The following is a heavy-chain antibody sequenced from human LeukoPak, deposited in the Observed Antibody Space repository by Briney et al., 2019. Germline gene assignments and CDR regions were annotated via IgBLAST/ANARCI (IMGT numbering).Heavy chain of an antibody. D-gene: IGHD6-19*01. CDR1: GFIFSNYA. CDR3: TKDSDWAIDY. CDR2: ITNSGGTT. J-gene: IGHJ4*02. V-gene: IGHV3-23*01. Sequence: GGSLRLSCAASGFIFSNYAMSWVRQAPGKGLEWVSAITNSGGTTYYADSVKGRFTISRDNAKNSLYLQMNSLRAEDTAVYYCTKDSDWAIDYWGQGTLVIVSS.